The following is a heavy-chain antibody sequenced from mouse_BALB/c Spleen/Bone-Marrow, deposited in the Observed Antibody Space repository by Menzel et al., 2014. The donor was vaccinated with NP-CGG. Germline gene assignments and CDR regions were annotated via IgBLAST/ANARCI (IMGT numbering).Heavy chain of an antibody. V-gene: IGHV4-1*02. D-gene: IGHD1-2*01. CDR3: AKNYYYGYVAY. Sequence: EVQLVESGGGLVQPGGSLKLSCAASGFDFSRYWVTWVRQAPGKGLEWIGEINPDSSTINYTPSLKDKFIISRDNAKNTPYLQMSKVRSEDTALYYCAKNYYYGYVAYWGQGTLVTVSA. CDR1: GFDFSRYW. CDR2: INPDSSTI. J-gene: IGHJ3*01.